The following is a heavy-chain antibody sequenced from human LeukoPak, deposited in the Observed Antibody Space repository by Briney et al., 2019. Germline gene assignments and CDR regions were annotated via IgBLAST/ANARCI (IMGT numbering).Heavy chain of an antibody. V-gene: IGHV3-23*01. D-gene: IGHD1-14*01. CDR3: AKDFGRNLGGPGY. CDR2: ISGNGGRT. CDR1: GFTFSTYA. J-gene: IGHJ4*02. Sequence: PGGSLRLSCAASGFTFSTYAMAWVRQAPGGGLEWVSGISGNGGRTYYADSVKGRFAISRDDSKSTPYLQMNSLRGEDTAVYYCAKDFGRNLGGPGYWGRGTLVIVSS.